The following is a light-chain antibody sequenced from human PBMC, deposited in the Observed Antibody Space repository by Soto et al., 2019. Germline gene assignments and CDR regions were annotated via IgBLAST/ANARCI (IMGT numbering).Light chain of an antibody. J-gene: IGKJ2*01. CDR2: DTS. V-gene: IGKV3-11*01. CDR1: QSVSTY. Sequence: EIVLTQSPATLSLSPGGTATLSCRASQSVSTYLAWYRQKPGQAPRLLIYDTSNRAPGIPARFSGSGSGTDFTLSISSLEPEDFGIYYCQQRSNWPPYTFGQGTKLEIK. CDR3: QQRSNWPPYT.